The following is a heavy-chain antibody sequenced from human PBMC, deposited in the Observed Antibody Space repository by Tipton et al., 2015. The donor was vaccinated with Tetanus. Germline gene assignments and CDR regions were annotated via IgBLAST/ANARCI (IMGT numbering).Heavy chain of an antibody. CDR3: TADRRSELQFDY. CDR1: GFTLSNAW. CDR2: IKGKTDGGTT. Sequence: SLRLSCAASGFTLSNAWMSWVRQAPGKGLEWAGRIKGKTDGGTTDYAAPVKGRFSISTDDSQNTLFLQMNSLKNEDTGVYCCTADRRSELQFDYWGQGTLVTVSS. J-gene: IGHJ4*02. V-gene: IGHV3-15*01. D-gene: IGHD1-26*01.